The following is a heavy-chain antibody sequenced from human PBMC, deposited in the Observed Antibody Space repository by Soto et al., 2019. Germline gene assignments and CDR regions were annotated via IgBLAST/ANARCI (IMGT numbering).Heavy chain of an antibody. J-gene: IGHJ4*02. D-gene: IGHD6-19*01. CDR1: GASVSSGNHY. CDR3: ARGWDANS. CDR2: IYHSGIT. V-gene: IGHV4-61*01. Sequence: QVQMQESGPGLVKPSETLSLTCTVSGASVSSGNHYWSCIRHPPGKGLEWIGYIYHSGITNYNPSLKSRVTISADTSRNHFSLKVSSVSAADTAVYYCARGWDANSWGQGTLVTVSS.